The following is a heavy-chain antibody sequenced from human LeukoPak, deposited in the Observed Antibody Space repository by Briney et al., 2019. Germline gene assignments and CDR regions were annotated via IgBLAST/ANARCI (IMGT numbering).Heavy chain of an antibody. D-gene: IGHD5-18*01. V-gene: IGHV1-18*01. CDR1: GYTFTSYG. Sequence: ASVKVSCKASGYTFTSYGISWVRQAPGQGLEWMGWISAYNGNTNYAQKLQGRVTMTTDTSTSTAYMELRSLRSDDTAVYYCVGSARGYNYGYKDAFDILGQGTMVNVSS. CDR2: ISAYNGNT. CDR3: VGSARGYNYGYKDAFDI. J-gene: IGHJ3*02.